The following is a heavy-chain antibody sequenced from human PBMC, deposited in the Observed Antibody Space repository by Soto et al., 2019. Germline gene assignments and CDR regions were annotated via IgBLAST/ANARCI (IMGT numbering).Heavy chain of an antibody. D-gene: IGHD1-1*01. J-gene: IGHJ5*02. CDR1: GFPFSGYA. CDR3: VKDPLQNGLNGFDP. Sequence: EVQLLESGGGLVQPGGSLTLSCAASGFPFSGYAMSWVRQAPGKGLEWVSAIAGNGGTTYYADSVKGRFTISRDNFKNTVYLQMKSLRGEDTAIYYCVKDPLQNGLNGFDPWGQGTLVTVSS. CDR2: IAGNGGTT. V-gene: IGHV3-23*01.